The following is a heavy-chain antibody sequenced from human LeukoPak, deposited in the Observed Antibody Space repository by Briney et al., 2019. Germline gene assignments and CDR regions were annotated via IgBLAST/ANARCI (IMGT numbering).Heavy chain of an antibody. D-gene: IGHD1-26*01. CDR2: IYYSGST. J-gene: IGHJ3*02. Sequence: SETLSLTCTVSGGSINSYYWSWIRQPPGKGLEWIGYIYYSGSTNYNPSLKSRVTISVDTSKNQFSLKLSSVTAADTAVYYCARHTLVGARNAFDIWGQGTMVTVSS. V-gene: IGHV4-59*08. CDR3: ARHTLVGARNAFDI. CDR1: GGSINSYY.